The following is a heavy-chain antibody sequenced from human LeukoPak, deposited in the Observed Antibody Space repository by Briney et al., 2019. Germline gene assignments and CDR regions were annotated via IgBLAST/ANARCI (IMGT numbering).Heavy chain of an antibody. V-gene: IGHV1-69*13. Sequence: APVKVSCKASGGTFSSYAISWVRQAPGQGLEWMGGIIPIFGTANYAQKFQGRVTITADESTSTVYMELSSLRSEDTAVYYCARERGYYDSSGYYHFDYWGQGTLVTVSS. CDR1: GGTFSSYA. CDR2: IIPIFGTA. D-gene: IGHD3-22*01. CDR3: ARERGYYDSSGYYHFDY. J-gene: IGHJ4*02.